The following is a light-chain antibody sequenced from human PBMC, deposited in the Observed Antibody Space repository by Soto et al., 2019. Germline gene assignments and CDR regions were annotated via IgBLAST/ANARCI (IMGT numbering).Light chain of an antibody. CDR2: GAS. V-gene: IGKV3-15*01. CDR3: QQYNS. Sequence: EIVMTQSPATLSVSPGGRATLSCRASQSVSSNLAWYQQKPGQAPRLLIYGASTRATGIPARFSGSGSGTEFTLTISSLQSEDFAVYHCQQYNSFGQGTRLEIK. CDR1: QSVSSN. J-gene: IGKJ5*01.